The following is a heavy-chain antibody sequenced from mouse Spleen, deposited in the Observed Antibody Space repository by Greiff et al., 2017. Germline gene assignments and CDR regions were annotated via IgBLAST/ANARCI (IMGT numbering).Heavy chain of an antibody. CDR3: APITTVVAPFDD. CDR2: IDPSDSYT. D-gene: IGHD1-1*01. CDR1: GYTFTSYW. Sequence: QVQLQQPGAELVMPGASVKLSCKASGYTFTSYWMHWVKQRPGQGLEWIGEIDPSDSYTNYNQKFKGKATLTVDKSSSTAYMQLSSLTSEDSAVYYCAPITTVVAPFDDWGQGTTLTVSS. J-gene: IGHJ2*01. V-gene: IGHV1-69*01.